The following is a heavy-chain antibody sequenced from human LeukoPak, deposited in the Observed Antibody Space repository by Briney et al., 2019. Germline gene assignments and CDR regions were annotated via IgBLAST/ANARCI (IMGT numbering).Heavy chain of an antibody. J-gene: IGHJ4*02. CDR3: AKAGTRGGGYCSSTSCYAGD. V-gene: IGHV3-23*01. CDR2: ISGSGGST. CDR1: GFTFSSYA. Sequence: GGSLTLSCTASGFTFSSYAMSWVRQAPGKGLEWVSAISGSGGSTYYADSVKGRFTISRDNSKNTLYLQMSSLRAEDTAVYYCAKAGTRGGGYCSSTSCYAGDWGQGTLVTVSS. D-gene: IGHD2-2*01.